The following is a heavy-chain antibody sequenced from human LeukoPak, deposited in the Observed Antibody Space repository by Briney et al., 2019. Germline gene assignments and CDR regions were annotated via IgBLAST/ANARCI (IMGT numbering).Heavy chain of an antibody. D-gene: IGHD3-16*02. CDR1: GGSISSYY. Sequence: PSETLSLTSTVSGGSISSYYWSRIRQPPGKGLEWIGYIYYSGSTNYNPSLKSRVTISVDTSKNQFSLKLSSVTAADTAVYYCARDVRNYVWGSYRHPTYDWFDPWGQGTLVTVSS. CDR2: IYYSGST. CDR3: ARDVRNYVWGSYRHPTYDWFDP. J-gene: IGHJ5*02. V-gene: IGHV4-59*01.